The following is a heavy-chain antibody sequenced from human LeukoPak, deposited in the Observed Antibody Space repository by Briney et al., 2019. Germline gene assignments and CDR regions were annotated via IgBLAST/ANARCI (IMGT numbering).Heavy chain of an antibody. CDR3: ASSVGSTDY. CDR2: INHRGST. D-gene: IGHD1-26*01. J-gene: IGHJ4*02. CDR1: GESLSKYY. Sequence: SETLSLTCAVYGESLSKYYWTWIRQSPGKGLEWIGEINHRGSTNLNPSPKSRVTLSVDTSKHQFSLKLTSVTAADAAVYYCASSVGSTDYWGQGTLVTVSS. V-gene: IGHV4-34*01.